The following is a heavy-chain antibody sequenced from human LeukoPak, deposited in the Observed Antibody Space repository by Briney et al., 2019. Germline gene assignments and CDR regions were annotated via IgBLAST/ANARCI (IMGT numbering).Heavy chain of an antibody. D-gene: IGHD6-19*01. CDR3: AKDRGAVAIDY. CDR2: ISYDGSNK. J-gene: IGHJ4*02. CDR1: GFTFSSYG. V-gene: IGHV3-30*18. Sequence: GRSLRLSCAASGFTFSSYGMHWVRQAPGKGLEWVAVISYDGSNKYYADSVKGRFTISRDNSKNTLYLQMNSLRAEDTAVYYCAKDRGAVAIDYWGQGTLVTVSS.